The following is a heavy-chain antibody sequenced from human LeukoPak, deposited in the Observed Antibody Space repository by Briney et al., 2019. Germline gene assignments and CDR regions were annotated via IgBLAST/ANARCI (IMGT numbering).Heavy chain of an antibody. CDR1: GFTFSSYG. Sequence: PGGSLRLSCAASGFTFSSYGMHWVRQAPGKGLEWVAVIWYDGSNKYYADSVKGRFTISRDNSKNTLYLQMNSLRAEDTAVYYCARDWGPPHGMDVWGQGTTVTVSS. J-gene: IGHJ6*02. D-gene: IGHD3-16*01. V-gene: IGHV3-33*01. CDR3: ARDWGPPHGMDV. CDR2: IWYDGSNK.